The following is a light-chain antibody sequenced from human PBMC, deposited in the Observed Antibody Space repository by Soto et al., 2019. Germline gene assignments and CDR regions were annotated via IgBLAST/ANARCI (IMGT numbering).Light chain of an antibody. CDR1: SSNIGAGYY. CDR3: RSYDSSLSGVV. CDR2: GNS. J-gene: IGLJ2*01. Sequence: QSVLTQPPSVSGAPGQRVTISCTGSSSNIGAGYYVHWYQQLPGKAPKLLIYGNSNRPSGVPDRFSGSKSGTSASLAITGLQAEDEADYYCRSYDSSLSGVVFGGGTKVTVL. V-gene: IGLV1-40*01.